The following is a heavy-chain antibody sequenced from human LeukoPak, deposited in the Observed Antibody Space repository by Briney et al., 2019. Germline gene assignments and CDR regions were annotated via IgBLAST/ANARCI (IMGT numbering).Heavy chain of an antibody. Sequence: SETLSLTCTVSGGSISSYYWSWIRQPPGKGLEWIGYIYYSGSTNYNPSLKSRVTISVDTSKNQFSLKLSSVTAADTAVYYCASLDGYNYGSFDYWGQGTLVTVSS. D-gene: IGHD5-24*01. J-gene: IGHJ4*02. CDR2: IYYSGST. CDR3: ASLDGYNYGSFDY. V-gene: IGHV4-59*08. CDR1: GGSISSYY.